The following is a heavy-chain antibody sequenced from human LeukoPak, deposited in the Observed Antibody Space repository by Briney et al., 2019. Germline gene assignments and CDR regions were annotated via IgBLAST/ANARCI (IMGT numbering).Heavy chain of an antibody. CDR1: GASLSSYF. V-gene: IGHV4-59*01. J-gene: IGHJ4*02. CDR2: IYYPGYP. D-gene: IGHD2-2*01. CDR3: AGTKLGYCTTTGCPLES. Sequence: PSETLSLTCNVSGASLSSYFWSWIRQPLGKGLEWIGYIYYPGYPNYNPSLKSRVTIAVETSKSQFSLNLRSVTTTDTAVYFCAGTKLGYCTTTGCPLESWGQGTLVAVSS.